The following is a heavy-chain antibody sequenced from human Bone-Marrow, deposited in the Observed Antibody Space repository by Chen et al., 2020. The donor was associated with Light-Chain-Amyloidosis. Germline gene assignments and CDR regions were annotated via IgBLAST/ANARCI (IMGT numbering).Heavy chain of an antibody. CDR3: ARGRPIAAAEDGIDP. D-gene: IGHD6-13*01. Sequence: QVQLVKSGAEVKKPGASVKVSCKASGYTFTSYDINWVRQATGQGLEWMGWMNPNSGNTGYAQKFQGRVTMTRNTAISTAYMELSSLRSEDTAVYYGARGRPIAAAEDGIDPWGQGTLVTVSS. CDR2: MNPNSGNT. V-gene: IGHV1-8*01. CDR1: GYTFTSYD. J-gene: IGHJ5*02.